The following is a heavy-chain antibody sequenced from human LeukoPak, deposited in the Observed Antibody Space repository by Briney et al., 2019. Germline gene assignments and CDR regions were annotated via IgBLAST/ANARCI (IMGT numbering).Heavy chain of an antibody. D-gene: IGHD3-22*01. CDR2: IYYSGTT. CDR3: ARDHYYDSSGPRLS. V-gene: IGHV4-4*02. CDR1: GGSIISSNW. Sequence: SETLSLTCAVSGGSIISSNWWSWVRQPPGKGLEWIGYIYYSGTTYFNPSLQSRVTISVDTSKNQFSLKLTSVTAADTAVYYCARDHYYDSSGPRLSWGQGTLVTVSS. J-gene: IGHJ4*02.